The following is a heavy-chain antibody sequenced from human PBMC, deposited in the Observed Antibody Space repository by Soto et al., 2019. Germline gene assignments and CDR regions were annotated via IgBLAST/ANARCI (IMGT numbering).Heavy chain of an antibody. J-gene: IGHJ6*02. CDR3: ARGAIPLFGATYYYYGMDV. CDR1: GGTFSSYA. CDR2: IIPIFGTA. V-gene: IGHV1-69*12. Sequence: QVQLVQSGAEVKKPGSSVKVSCKASGGTFSSYAISWVRQAPGQGLEWMGGIIPIFGTANYAQKFQGRVTITADESTSTAYMELSSLRCEDTAVYYCARGAIPLFGATYYYYGMDVWGQGTTVTVSS. D-gene: IGHD3-3*01.